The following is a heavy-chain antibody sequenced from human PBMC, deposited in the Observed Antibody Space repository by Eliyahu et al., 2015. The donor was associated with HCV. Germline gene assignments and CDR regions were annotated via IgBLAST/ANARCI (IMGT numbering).Heavy chain of an antibody. CDR1: GFTFSSYS. J-gene: IGHJ6*02. V-gene: IGHV3-48*02. CDR3: ARGVVFLPMVRGDSSGMDV. Sequence: EVQLVESGGGLVQPGGSLRLSCAASGFTFSSYSMNWVRQAPGKGLEWVSYISSSSSTIYYADSVKGRFTISRDNAKNSLYLQMNSLRDEDTAVYYCARGVVFLPMVRGDSSGMDVWGQGTTVTVSS. CDR2: ISSSSSTI. D-gene: IGHD3-10*01.